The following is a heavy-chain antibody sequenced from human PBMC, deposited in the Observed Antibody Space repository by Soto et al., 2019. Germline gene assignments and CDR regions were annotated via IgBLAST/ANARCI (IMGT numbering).Heavy chain of an antibody. CDR1: GGSISSGGYY. D-gene: IGHD5-12*01. CDR3: ERSRDGYNYFDS. Sequence: PSETLSLTCTVSGGSISSGGYYWSWIRQHPGKGLEWIGYIYYSGITYYNPSLKSRVTISVDTSKIQFSLKLSSVTAADTAVYYCERSRDGYNYFDSWGQGTQVTVSS. J-gene: IGHJ4*02. CDR2: IYYSGIT. V-gene: IGHV4-31*03.